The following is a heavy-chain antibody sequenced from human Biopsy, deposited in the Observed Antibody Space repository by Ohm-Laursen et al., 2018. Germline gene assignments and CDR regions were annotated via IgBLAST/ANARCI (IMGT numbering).Heavy chain of an antibody. V-gene: IGHV1-69*06. CDR3: ATKLTGYFHH. CDR1: GGTFSNYG. CDR2: NIPILGTG. Sequence: ASVKVSCKVPGGTFSNYGVNWVRQAPGQGLEWLGGNIPILGTGSYAQKFQDRVTVAADTSTSTATMELRSLRSDDTAVYYCATKLTGYFHHWGQGTLVIVSS. J-gene: IGHJ1*01. D-gene: IGHD3-9*01.